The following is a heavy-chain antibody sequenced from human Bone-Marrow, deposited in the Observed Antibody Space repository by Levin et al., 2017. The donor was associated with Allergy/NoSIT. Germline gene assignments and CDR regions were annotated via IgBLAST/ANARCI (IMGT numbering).Heavy chain of an antibody. CDR1: GGSFSTHP. D-gene: IGHD6-13*01. Sequence: KISCQASGGSFSTHPISWLRQAPGQGLEWIGGFIPVLNTSNYSHKFRGRVTISADEATITAFMELSSLKSEDTAVYYCARLVAAGTDPFDYWGQGTQVTVSS. CDR3: ARLVAAGTDPFDY. CDR2: FIPVLNTS. V-gene: IGHV1-69*01. J-gene: IGHJ4*02.